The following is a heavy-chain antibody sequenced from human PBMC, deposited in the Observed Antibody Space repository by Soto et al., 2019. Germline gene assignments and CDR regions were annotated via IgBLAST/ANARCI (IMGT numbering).Heavy chain of an antibody. V-gene: IGHV3-23*01. J-gene: IGHJ4*02. CDR2: VLYSGADT. CDR3: AKTRQGWPAPLDY. D-gene: IGHD6-19*01. Sequence: GGSLRLSCAASGFTFSSYAMSWVRQAPGKGLEWVSTVLYSGADTYYADSVKGRFTISRDNSKNTRSLQMNSLRADDSAVYYCAKTRQGWPAPLDYWGQGTLVTVSS. CDR1: GFTFSSYA.